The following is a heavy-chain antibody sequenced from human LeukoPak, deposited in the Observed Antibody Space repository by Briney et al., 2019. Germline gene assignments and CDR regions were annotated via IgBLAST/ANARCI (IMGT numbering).Heavy chain of an antibody. CDR3: ARDLGPGGSGSYNDY. CDR2: ISSSGSTI. CDR1: GFTFSSYE. D-gene: IGHD3-10*01. J-gene: IGHJ4*02. Sequence: GGSLRLSCAASGFTFSSYEMNWVRQAPGKGLEWVSYISSSGSTIYYADSVKGRFTISRDNAKNSLYLQMNSLRAEDTAVYYCARDLGPGGSGSYNDYWGQGTLVTVSP. V-gene: IGHV3-48*03.